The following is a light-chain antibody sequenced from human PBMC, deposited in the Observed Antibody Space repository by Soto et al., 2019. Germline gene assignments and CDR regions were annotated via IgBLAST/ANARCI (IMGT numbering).Light chain of an antibody. CDR2: DVS. Sequence: QSALTQPASVSGSPGQSITISCTGTSSDVGGYNYVSWYQQHPGKAPKLMIYDVSNRPSGVSNRFSGSKSGNMASLTISGLQAEVEADYYCSSYTSSSTVVFGGGTKVTVL. CDR1: SSDVGGYNY. V-gene: IGLV2-14*01. CDR3: SSYTSSSTVV. J-gene: IGLJ2*01.